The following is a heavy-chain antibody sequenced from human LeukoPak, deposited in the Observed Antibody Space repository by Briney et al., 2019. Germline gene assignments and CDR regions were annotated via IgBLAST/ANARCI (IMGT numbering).Heavy chain of an antibody. CDR1: GFTFTSHW. CDR3: ARDATYCTNGVCYTRFDY. J-gene: IGHJ4*02. Sequence: GGSLRLSCTASGFTFTSHWMSWVRQAPGKGLEWVARMNLDGSEKYYVDSVKGRFTISRDNAKTSLYLEMNSLRAEDTAVYYCARDATYCTNGVCYTRFDYWDQGTLVTVSS. V-gene: IGHV3-7*01. CDR2: MNLDGSEK. D-gene: IGHD2-8*01.